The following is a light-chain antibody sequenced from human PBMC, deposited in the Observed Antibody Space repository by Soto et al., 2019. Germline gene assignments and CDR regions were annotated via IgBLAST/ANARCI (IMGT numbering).Light chain of an antibody. CDR2: GAS. CDR1: QSVSSN. CDR3: QQYNNWPPWT. Sequence: EIVMTQSPATLSASPGGRATLSCRASQSVSSNLAWYQQKPGQAPRLLIYGASNRATGIPDRFSGSGSGTEFTLTISSLQSEDFAVYYCQQYNNWPPWTFGQGTKVDIK. V-gene: IGKV3-15*01. J-gene: IGKJ1*01.